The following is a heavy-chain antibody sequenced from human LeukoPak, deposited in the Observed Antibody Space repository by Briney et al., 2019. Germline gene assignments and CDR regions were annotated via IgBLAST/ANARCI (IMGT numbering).Heavy chain of an antibody. Sequence: GGSLRPSCAASGFIVSRNYINWVPQAPGRGLEWVSIIYSGGTTYYADSVKGRFTISRDNSKNTLFLQMNSLRAEDTAVYYCARGNGGWGYFDYWGQGTLVTVSS. CDR2: IYSGGTT. J-gene: IGHJ4*02. CDR3: ARGNGGWGYFDY. V-gene: IGHV3-53*01. CDR1: GFIVSRNY. D-gene: IGHD2-8*01.